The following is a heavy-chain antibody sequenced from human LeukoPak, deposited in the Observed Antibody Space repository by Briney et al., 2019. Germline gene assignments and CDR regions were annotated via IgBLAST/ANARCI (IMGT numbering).Heavy chain of an antibody. CDR1: GFTLSSDY. CDR3: ARDRVTGTLDFDS. D-gene: IGHD1-7*01. V-gene: IGHV3-66*02. CDR2: TYGGGSP. J-gene: IGHJ4*02. Sequence: GGALRLSCAASGFTLSSDYMSWGGQAPGKGLEGVSVTYGGGSPYYADSVKGRFSISRDNSKNTLYLQMSSLRTEDTAVYYCARDRVTGTLDFDSWGQGTLVTVSS.